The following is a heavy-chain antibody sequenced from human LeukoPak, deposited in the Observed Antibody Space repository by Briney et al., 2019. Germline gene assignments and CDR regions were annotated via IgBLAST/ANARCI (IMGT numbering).Heavy chain of an antibody. Sequence: GGSLRLSCTASGFTFGDYAMSWVRQAPGKGLEWVPAISGSGGSTYYADSVKGRFTISRDNSKDTLYLQMNSLRAEDTAVYYCAKDRGRITAMIVVVTNTLDYWGQGTLVTVSS. CDR3: AKDRGRITAMIVVVTNTLDY. V-gene: IGHV3-23*01. CDR2: ISGSGGST. J-gene: IGHJ4*02. CDR1: GFTFGDYA. D-gene: IGHD3-22*01.